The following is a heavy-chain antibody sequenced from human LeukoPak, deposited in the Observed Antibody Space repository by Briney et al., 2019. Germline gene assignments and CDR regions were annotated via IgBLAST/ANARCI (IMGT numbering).Heavy chain of an antibody. D-gene: IGHD5-18*01. V-gene: IGHV3-23*01. Sequence: GGSLRLSCAASRFTFSSYAMSWVRQAPGKGLEWVSAISGSGGSTYYADSVKGRFTISRDNSKNTLYLQMNSLRAEDTAVYYCARSRRGYSYGYYWFDPWGQGTLVTVSS. CDR3: ARSRRGYSYGYYWFDP. CDR1: RFTFSSYA. J-gene: IGHJ5*02. CDR2: ISGSGGST.